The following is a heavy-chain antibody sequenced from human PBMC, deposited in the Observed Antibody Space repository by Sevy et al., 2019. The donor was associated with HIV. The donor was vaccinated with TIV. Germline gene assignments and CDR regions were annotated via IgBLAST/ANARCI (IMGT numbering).Heavy chain of an antibody. V-gene: IGHV3-7*01. J-gene: IGHJ4*02. Sequence: GGSLRLSCAASGFTISAYWMNWVRQAPGKGLEWVANIKGDGSDQHYVDSVEGRLTISRDNAKNLLYLQMNSLRVEDTAVYYCAHETFGRFESWGQGTLVTVSS. CDR1: GFTISAYW. D-gene: IGHD3-16*01. CDR3: AHETFGRFES. CDR2: IKGDGSDQ.